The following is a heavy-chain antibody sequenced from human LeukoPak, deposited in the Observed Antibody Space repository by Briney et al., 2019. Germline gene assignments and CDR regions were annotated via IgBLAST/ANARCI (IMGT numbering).Heavy chain of an antibody. CDR2: MSPNSGDT. V-gene: IGHV1-8*01. D-gene: IGHD7-27*01. CDR1: GYTFTSYD. Sequence: ASVKVSCKASGYTFTSYDFNWVRQATGQRPEWMGWMSPNSGDTGYAQEFQDRVTMTRNTSISTAYMELSSLRSDDTAVYYCARGPPNWGYDYWGPGTLVTVSS. CDR3: ARGPPNWGYDY. J-gene: IGHJ4*02.